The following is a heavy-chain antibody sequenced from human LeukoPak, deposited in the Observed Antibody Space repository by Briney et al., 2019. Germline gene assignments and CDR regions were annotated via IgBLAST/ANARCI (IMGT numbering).Heavy chain of an antibody. D-gene: IGHD2-15*01. Sequence: GASVKVSCKASGGTFSSYAISWVRQAPGQGLEWMGRIIPILGIANYAQKFKGRVTITADKSTSTAYMELRSLRSEDTAVYYCARGCGSCYSFGYWGQGTLVTVSS. CDR2: IIPILGIA. J-gene: IGHJ4*02. CDR1: GGTFSSYA. CDR3: ARGCGSCYSFGY. V-gene: IGHV1-69*04.